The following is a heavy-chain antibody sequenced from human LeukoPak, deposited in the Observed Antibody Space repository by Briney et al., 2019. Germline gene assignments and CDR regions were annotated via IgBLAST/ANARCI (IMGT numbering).Heavy chain of an antibody. D-gene: IGHD3-22*01. J-gene: IGHJ6*02. CDR2: ITGSGGVT. V-gene: IGHV3-23*01. CDR1: GFTFSSYA. CDR3: TRVNTYYYNTYYYYGMDV. Sequence: GGSLRLSCTASGFTFSSYAMSWVRQPPGKGLEWVSGITGSGGVTYYADSVKGRFTISRDNAKNSLYLQMNSLRAEDTAVYYCTRVNTYYYNTYYYYGMDVWGQGTTVTVSS.